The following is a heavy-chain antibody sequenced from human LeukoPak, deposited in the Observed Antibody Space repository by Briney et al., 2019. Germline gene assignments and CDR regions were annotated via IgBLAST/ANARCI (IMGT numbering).Heavy chain of an antibody. D-gene: IGHD1-7*01. CDR2: ISSSSSYI. CDR3: ARVRYNWNYGAFDI. V-gene: IGHV3-21*01. J-gene: IGHJ3*02. Sequence: GGSLGLSCAASGFTFSSYSMNWVRQAPGKGLEWVSSISSSSSYIYYADSVKGRFTISRDNAKNSLYLQMNSLRAEDTAVYYCARVRYNWNYGAFDIWGQGTMVTVSS. CDR1: GFTFSSYS.